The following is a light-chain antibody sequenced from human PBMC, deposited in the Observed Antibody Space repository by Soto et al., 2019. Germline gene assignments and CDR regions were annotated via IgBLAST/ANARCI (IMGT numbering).Light chain of an antibody. J-gene: IGLJ2*01. CDR3: ETWDSSTHKV. CDR1: SRHSSYS. V-gene: IGLV4-60*03. Sequence: QPVLTQSSSASASLGSSVKLTCTLSSRHSSYSIAWHQQQPGKAPRYLMRLERSGSYNKGSGVPDRFSGSSSGADRYLTISNLHSEDEADYYCETWDSSTHKVFGGGTKLTVL. CDR2: LERSGSY.